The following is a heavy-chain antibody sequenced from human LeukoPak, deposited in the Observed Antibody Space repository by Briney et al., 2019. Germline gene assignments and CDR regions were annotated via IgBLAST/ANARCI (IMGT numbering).Heavy chain of an antibody. J-gene: IGHJ4*02. CDR2: IRHDGSET. V-gene: IGHV3-7*01. D-gene: IGHD3-22*01. CDR1: GFPFSSYW. CDR3: ARDYYDSSGYPHSYYFDY. Sequence: GGSLRLSCAASGFPFSSYWMSWVRRAPGKGLEWVANIRHDGSETYYVDSLRGRFTISRDNAKNLVYLQMSSLRAEDTAIYYCARDYYDSSGYPHSYYFDYWGQGTLVTVSS.